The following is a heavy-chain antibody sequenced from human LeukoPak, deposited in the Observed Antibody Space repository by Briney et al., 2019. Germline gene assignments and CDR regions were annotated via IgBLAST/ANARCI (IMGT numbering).Heavy chain of an antibody. Sequence: GGSLRLSCTASEFSISHYAMSWVRQAPGKGLEWVSADTSSTTSTYYASSVRGRFTISRDNSMNTPYLQMNSLRADDTAVYYCSKAPLGACAGAVCYYLDVWGKGTTAIVSS. V-gene: IGHV3-23*01. CDR2: DTSSTTST. CDR3: SKAPLGACAGAVCYYLDV. D-gene: IGHD2-8*02. CDR1: EFSISHYA. J-gene: IGHJ6*03.